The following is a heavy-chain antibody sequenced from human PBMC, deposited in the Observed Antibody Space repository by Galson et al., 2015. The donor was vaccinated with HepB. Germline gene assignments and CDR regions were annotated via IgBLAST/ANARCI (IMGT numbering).Heavy chain of an antibody. J-gene: IGHJ4*02. V-gene: IGHV1-2*02. Sequence: TGYYMHWVRQAPGQGLEWMGWINPNSGGTNYAQKFQGRVTMTRDTSISTAYMELSRLRSDDTAVYYCARAGYSYGHDSIDYWGQGTLVTVSS. CDR3: ARAGYSYGHDSIDY. D-gene: IGHD5-18*01. CDR1: TGYY. CDR2: INPNSGGT.